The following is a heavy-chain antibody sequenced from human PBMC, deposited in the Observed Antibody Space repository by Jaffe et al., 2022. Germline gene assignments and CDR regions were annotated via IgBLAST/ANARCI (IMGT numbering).Heavy chain of an antibody. CDR2: IIPILGIA. Sequence: QVQLVQSGAEVKKPGSSVKVSCKASGGTFSSYTISWVRQAPGQGLEWMGRIIPILGIANYAQKFQGRVTITADKSTSTAYMELSSLRSEDTAVYYCARGPGANMVRGVISWFDPWGQGTLVTVSS. CDR3: ARGPGANMVRGVISWFDP. D-gene: IGHD3-10*01. CDR1: GGTFSSYT. J-gene: IGHJ5*02. V-gene: IGHV1-69*02.